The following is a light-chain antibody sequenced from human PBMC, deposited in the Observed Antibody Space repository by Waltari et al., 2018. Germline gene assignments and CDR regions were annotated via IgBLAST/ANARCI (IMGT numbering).Light chain of an antibody. V-gene: IGLV2-8*01. CDR1: SGADGGCNY. CDR3: SSYAGSNHLV. CDR2: EVN. J-gene: IGLJ3*02. Sequence: QSALTQPPSASGSPGQSVTISCTGPSGADGGCNYVSWYQHHPGKAPKLMVYEVNKRPSGVPDRFSGSKSGNTASLTVSGLQAEDESDYYCSSYAGSNHLVFGGGTKLTVL.